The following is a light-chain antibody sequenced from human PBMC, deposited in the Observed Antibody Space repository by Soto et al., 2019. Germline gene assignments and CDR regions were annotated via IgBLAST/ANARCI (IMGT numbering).Light chain of an antibody. CDR3: AAWDSSLNGHV. CDR1: SSNIGKNT. Sequence: QSVLSQPPSASGTPGQRVTISCSGSSSNIGKNTVHWFQQLPGAAPQLLISTDNQRPSGVPDRFSGSKSGASGSLAISGLQSEDEADYYCAAWDSSLNGHVFGTGTKVTVL. V-gene: IGLV1-44*01. J-gene: IGLJ1*01. CDR2: TDN.